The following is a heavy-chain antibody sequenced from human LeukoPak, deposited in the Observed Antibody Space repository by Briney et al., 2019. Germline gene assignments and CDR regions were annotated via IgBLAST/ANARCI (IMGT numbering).Heavy chain of an antibody. D-gene: IGHD2/OR15-2a*01. V-gene: IGHV3-30*04. CDR1: GFTFSAYA. J-gene: IGHJ4*02. CDR3: ARDPDFSTFLQGDY. Sequence: SGGSLRLSCAASGFTFSAYAMHWVRQAPGKGLEWVAVMSSDGSSKYYTDSVKGRFTISSDNSKNTLYLQMHSLRPEDTAVYYCARDPDFSTFLQGDYWGQGTQVTVSS. CDR2: MSSDGSSK.